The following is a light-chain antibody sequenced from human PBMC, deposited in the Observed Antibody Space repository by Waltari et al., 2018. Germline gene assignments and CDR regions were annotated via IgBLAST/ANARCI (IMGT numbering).Light chain of an antibody. V-gene: IGKV3-20*01. CDR2: DAS. CDR3: QMYVRLPVT. CDR1: QSVGRS. Sequence: EIVLTQSPGTLSLSPGERATLSCRASQSVGRSLAWYQQKPGQAPRLLILDASNRATAIPERFSGSGSGTDFSLTISRLEPEDFAVYYCQMYVRLPVTFGQGTKVEIK. J-gene: IGKJ1*01.